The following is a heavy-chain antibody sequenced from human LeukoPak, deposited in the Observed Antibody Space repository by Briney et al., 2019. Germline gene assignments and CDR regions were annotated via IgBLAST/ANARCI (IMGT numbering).Heavy chain of an antibody. V-gene: IGHV3-30*02. CDR1: GFTFSSYG. CDR3: AKDRRSGSYPYYFDY. Sequence: GGSLRLSCAASGFTFSSYGMHWVRQAPGKGLEWVAFIRYDGSNKYYADSVKGRFTISRDNSKNTLYLQMNSLRAEDTAVYYCAKDRRSGSYPYYFDYWGQGTLVTVSS. CDR2: IRYDGSNK. J-gene: IGHJ4*02. D-gene: IGHD1-26*01.